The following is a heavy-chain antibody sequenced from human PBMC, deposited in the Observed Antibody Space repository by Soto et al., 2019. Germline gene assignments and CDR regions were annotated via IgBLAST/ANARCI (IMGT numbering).Heavy chain of an antibody. CDR1: GGSISSGDYY. Sequence: QVQLQESGPGLVKPSQTLSLTCTVSGGSISSGDYYWSWIRQPPGKGLEWIGYIYYSGSTYYNPSLKSRVTISVDTSKKHFSLKLSSVTAADTAVYYCASGPASYDSSGHDDAFDICGQGTMVTGSS. D-gene: IGHD3-22*01. CDR2: IYYSGST. V-gene: IGHV4-30-4*01. CDR3: ASGPASYDSSGHDDAFDI. J-gene: IGHJ3*02.